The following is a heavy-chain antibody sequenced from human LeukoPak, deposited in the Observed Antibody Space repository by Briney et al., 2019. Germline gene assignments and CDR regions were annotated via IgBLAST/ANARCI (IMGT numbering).Heavy chain of an antibody. Sequence: GGSLRLSCEASGFTFNNYALAWVRQSPGKGLEWVSGITGSGDHTYYAHSVKGRFTISRDNSKNTLYLQMYSLRAEDTAVHYCTKDLTDFHYYYTDVWGKGTTVIVSS. V-gene: IGHV3-23*01. CDR2: ITGSGDHT. J-gene: IGHJ6*03. CDR3: TKDLTDFHYYYTDV. D-gene: IGHD2-21*02. CDR1: GFTFNNYA.